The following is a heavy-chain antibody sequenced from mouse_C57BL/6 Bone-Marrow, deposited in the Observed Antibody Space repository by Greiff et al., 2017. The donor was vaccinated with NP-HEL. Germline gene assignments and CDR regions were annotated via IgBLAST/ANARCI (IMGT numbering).Heavy chain of an antibody. CDR1: GYSITSGYY. CDR2: ISYDGSN. Sequence: DVHLVESGPGLVKPSQSLSLTCSVTGYSITSGYYWNWIRQFPGNKLEWMGYISYDGSNNYNPSLKNRISITRDTSKNQFFLKLNSVTTEDTATYYCARDRDYYYGSSIAYWGQGTLVTVSA. D-gene: IGHD1-1*01. J-gene: IGHJ3*01. V-gene: IGHV3-6*01. CDR3: ARDRDYYYGSSIAY.